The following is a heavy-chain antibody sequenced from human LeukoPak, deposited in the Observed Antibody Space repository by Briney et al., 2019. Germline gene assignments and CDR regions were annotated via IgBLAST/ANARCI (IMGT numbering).Heavy chain of an antibody. CDR2: VYSSGST. CDR3: ARVGTGYDFFDY. D-gene: IGHD3/OR15-3a*01. Sequence: SDTLSLTCTVSGGAISGYYWSWIRQPAGKGLEWLGRVYSSGSTKYNPSLESRVTMSVDTSKNQFSLKLNFVTAADTAVYYCARVGTGYDFFDYWGQGTLVTVSS. CDR1: GGAISGYY. J-gene: IGHJ4*02. V-gene: IGHV4-4*07.